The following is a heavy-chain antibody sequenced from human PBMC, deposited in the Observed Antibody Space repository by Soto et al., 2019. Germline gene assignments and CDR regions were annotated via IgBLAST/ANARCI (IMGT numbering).Heavy chain of an antibody. CDR2: INHSGST. D-gene: IGHD2-15*01. CDR3: ARGLRRYCSGGSCRSSYMDV. J-gene: IGHJ6*03. V-gene: IGHV4-34*01. CDR1: GGSFSGYY. Sequence: PSETLSLTCAVYGGSFSGYYWSWIRQPPGKGLEWIGEINHSGSTNYNPSLKSRVTISVDASKNQFSLKLSSVTAADTAVYYCARGLRRYCSGGSCRSSYMDVWGKGTTVTVSS.